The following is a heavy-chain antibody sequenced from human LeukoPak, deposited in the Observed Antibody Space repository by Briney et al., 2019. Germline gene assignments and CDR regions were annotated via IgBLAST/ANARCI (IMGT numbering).Heavy chain of an antibody. CDR1: GFTFSSYW. Sequence: GGSLKLSCAVSGFTFSSYWMSWVRQAPGKGLEWVSVISGSGDSTYHADSVKGRFAISRDNSKNTLYLQMNSLRAEDTAVYYCVQEGPRGLAFDIWGQGTKVTVSS. CDR3: VQEGPRGLAFDI. J-gene: IGHJ3*02. V-gene: IGHV3-23*01. CDR2: ISGSGDST.